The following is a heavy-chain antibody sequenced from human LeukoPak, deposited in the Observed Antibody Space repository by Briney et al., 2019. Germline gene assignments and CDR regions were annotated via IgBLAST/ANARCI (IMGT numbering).Heavy chain of an antibody. CDR3: ARGHSSSWSFFDY. CDR1: GFIFSSFG. J-gene: IGHJ4*02. D-gene: IGHD6-13*01. V-gene: IGHV3-30*03. Sequence: GGSLRLSCAASGFIFSSFGIHWVRQAPGKGLEWVAIISYDGSRKYYADSVKGRFIISRDNSKNTLYLQINSLRPEDTAVYYCARGHSSSWSFFDYWGQGTLVTVSS. CDR2: ISYDGSRK.